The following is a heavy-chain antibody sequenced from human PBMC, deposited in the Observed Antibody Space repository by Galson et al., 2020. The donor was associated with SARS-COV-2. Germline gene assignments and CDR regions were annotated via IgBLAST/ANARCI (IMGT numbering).Heavy chain of an antibody. V-gene: IGHV5-51*01. J-gene: IGHJ4*02. CDR2: IYPGDSDT. CDR1: GYSFTSYW. CDR3: ARSAYGDFLRFDY. Sequence: GGSLRLSCKGSGYSFTSYWIGWVRQMPGKGLEWMGIIYPGDSDTRYSPSFQGQVTISADKSISTAYLQWSSLKASDTAMYYCARSAYGDFLRFDYWGQGTLVTVSS. D-gene: IGHD4-17*01.